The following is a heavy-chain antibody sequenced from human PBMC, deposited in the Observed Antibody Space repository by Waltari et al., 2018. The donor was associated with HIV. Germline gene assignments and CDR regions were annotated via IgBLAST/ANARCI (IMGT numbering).Heavy chain of an antibody. V-gene: IGHV5-51*01. D-gene: IGHD1-26*01. CDR3: ARLESYYLDY. J-gene: IGHJ4*02. CDR1: GYSSTCYW. CDR2: ICPGDSDT. Sequence: EVQQGQQGAEVKMPAESLQVSRRGSGYSSTCYWIGWVRQRPGKGLEWMGIICPGDSDTRDSPSFQGQVTISADKSISTAYLQWSSLTASDTAMYYCARLESYYLDYWGRGNLFTVSS.